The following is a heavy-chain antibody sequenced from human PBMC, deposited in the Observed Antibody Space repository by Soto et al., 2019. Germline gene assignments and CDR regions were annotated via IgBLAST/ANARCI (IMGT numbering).Heavy chain of an antibody. CDR1: GGSISSSSYY. CDR3: ARLGYSSGLVDY. CDR2: IYYSGST. Sequence: SETLSLTCTVSGGSISSSSYYWGWIRQPPGKGLEWIGSIYYSGSTYYNPSLKSRVTISVDTSKNQFSLKLSSVTAADTAVYYCARLGYSSGLVDYWGQGTLVTVSS. J-gene: IGHJ4*02. V-gene: IGHV4-39*01. D-gene: IGHD6-19*01.